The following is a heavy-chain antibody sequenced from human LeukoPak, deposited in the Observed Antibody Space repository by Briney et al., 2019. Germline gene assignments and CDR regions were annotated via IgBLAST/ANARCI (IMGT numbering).Heavy chain of an antibody. D-gene: IGHD4-23*01. CDR1: GFTVSSKY. Sequence: GGSLKLSCAASGFTVSSKYMSWVRQAPGRGLEWVSVIFGGGSADYADSVKGRFTISRDNSKNTLYLQMNSLRAEDTAVYYCAKEGMTTLVTPVDYFQHWGQGTLVTVSS. V-gene: IGHV3-66*01. J-gene: IGHJ1*01. CDR3: AKEGMTTLVTPVDYFQH. CDR2: IFGGGSA.